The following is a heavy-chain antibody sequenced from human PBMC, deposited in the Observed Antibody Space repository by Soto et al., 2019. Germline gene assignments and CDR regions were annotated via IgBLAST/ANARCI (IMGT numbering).Heavy chain of an antibody. CDR2: INAGNGDT. CDR3: ASDGEGKAAAAMVY. V-gene: IGHV1-3*01. D-gene: IGHD6-13*01. CDR1: GYTITCCA. Sequence: QVQLVQSGAEVKKPGASVRVSCKASGYTITCCAMHWVRQAPGQRPEWMGWINAGNGDTKYSQKFQGRVTITRDTSASTAYMELSSLRSEDTAVYYCASDGEGKAAAAMVYWGQGTLVTVSS. J-gene: IGHJ4*02.